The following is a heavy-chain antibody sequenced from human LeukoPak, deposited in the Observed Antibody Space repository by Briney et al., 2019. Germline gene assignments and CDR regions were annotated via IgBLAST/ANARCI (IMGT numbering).Heavy chain of an antibody. D-gene: IGHD5-18*01. J-gene: IGHJ4*02. CDR1: GGSVSSGSYY. CDR2: IYYNGST. Sequence: SETLSLTCTVSGGSVSSGSYYWSWIRQPPGKGLERIGYIYYNGSTNYNPSLKSRVTISVDTSKNQFSLKLSSVTAADTAVYYCARAGEEQLWPFDYWGQGTLVTVSS. CDR3: ARAGEEQLWPFDY. V-gene: IGHV4-61*01.